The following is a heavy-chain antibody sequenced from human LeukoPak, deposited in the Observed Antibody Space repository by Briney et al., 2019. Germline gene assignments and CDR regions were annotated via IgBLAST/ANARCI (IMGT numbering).Heavy chain of an antibody. J-gene: IGHJ3*02. CDR1: GFTFSNAW. V-gene: IGHV3-15*01. D-gene: IGHD2-2*01. CDR2: IKSKTDGGTT. Sequence: SGGSLRLSCAASGFTFSNAWMSWVRQAPGKGLEWVGRIKSKTDGGTTDYAAPVKGRFTISRDDSKNTLYLQMNSLKTEDTAVYYCTTDTDLVPDDAFDIWGQGTMVTVSS. CDR3: TTDTDLVPDDAFDI.